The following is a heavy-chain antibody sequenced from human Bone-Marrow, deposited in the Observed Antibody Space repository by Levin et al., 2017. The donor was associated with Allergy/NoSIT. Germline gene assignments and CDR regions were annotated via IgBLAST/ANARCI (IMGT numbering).Heavy chain of an antibody. Sequence: ASVKVSCKASGGTFSSYAISWVRQAPGQGLEWMGGIIPIFGTANYAQKFQGRVTITADESTSTAYMELSSLRSEDTAVYYCARDRAEGGFSWFDPWGQGTLVTVSS. CDR2: IIPIFGTA. CDR1: GGTFSSYA. V-gene: IGHV1-69*13. D-gene: IGHD3-3*01. CDR3: ARDRAEGGFSWFDP. J-gene: IGHJ5*02.